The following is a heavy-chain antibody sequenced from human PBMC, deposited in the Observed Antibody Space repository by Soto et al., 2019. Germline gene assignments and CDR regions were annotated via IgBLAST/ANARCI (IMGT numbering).Heavy chain of an antibody. CDR3: ARDLIVGAPDAFDI. D-gene: IGHD1-26*01. Sequence: QVQLVQSGAEVKKPGASVKVSCKSSGYTFTSYGISWVRQAPGQWLEWMGWISAYNGNTNYAQKLQGRVTMTTDTSTSTAYMELRGLRSDDTVVHYCARDLIVGAPDAFDIWGQGTMVTVSS. V-gene: IGHV1-18*01. CDR2: ISAYNGNT. CDR1: GYTFTSYG. J-gene: IGHJ3*02.